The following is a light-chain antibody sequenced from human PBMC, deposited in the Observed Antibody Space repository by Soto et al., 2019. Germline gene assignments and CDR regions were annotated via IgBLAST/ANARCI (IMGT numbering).Light chain of an antibody. Sequence: EIVLTQSPGTLSLSPGERATLSCRASQSVSSSYLAWYQQKPGQAPRLLIYGASSRATGIPDRFSGSGSGTDFTVNISRLEPEDFAVYYCQQYGSSSLTFGGGTKVEIK. CDR2: GAS. J-gene: IGKJ4*01. CDR3: QQYGSSSLT. CDR1: QSVSSSY. V-gene: IGKV3-20*01.